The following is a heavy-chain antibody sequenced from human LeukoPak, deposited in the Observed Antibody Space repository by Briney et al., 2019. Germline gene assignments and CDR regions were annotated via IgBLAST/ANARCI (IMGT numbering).Heavy chain of an antibody. D-gene: IGHD1-26*01. V-gene: IGHV3-11*04. J-gene: IGHJ3*02. CDR2: INGRGYTI. Sequence: GGSLRLSCAASRGTFREYYMSWIRQAPGKGLEWLSYINGRGYTIYYADSVKGRFTISRDNAKNSFYLQMNSLKAEDTSIYYFAIAPSGSSNYAFDIWGKGTMVTVSS. CDR3: AIAPSGSSNYAFDI. CDR1: RGTFREYY.